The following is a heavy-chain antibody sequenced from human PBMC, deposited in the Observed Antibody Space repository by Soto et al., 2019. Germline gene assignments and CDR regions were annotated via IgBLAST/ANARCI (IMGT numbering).Heavy chain of an antibody. CDR1: GGSFSGYY. CDR3: ARGIYGVPFDY. D-gene: IGHD4-17*01. V-gene: IGHV4-34*01. CDR2: INHSGST. Sequence: QVQLQQWGAGLLKPSETLSLTCAVYGGSFSGYYWSWIRQPPGKGLEWIGEINHSGSTNYNPSLRRRVTISVDTSKNQFSLKLSSVTAADTAVYYCARGIYGVPFDYWGQGTLVTVSS. J-gene: IGHJ4*02.